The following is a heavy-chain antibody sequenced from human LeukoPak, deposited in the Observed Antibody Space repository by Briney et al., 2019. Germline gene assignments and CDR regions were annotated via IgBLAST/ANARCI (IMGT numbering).Heavy chain of an antibody. CDR3: AKDRARAARPPPTADY. CDR1: GFTFNSYG. CDR2: ISYDGSNK. D-gene: IGHD6-6*01. V-gene: IGHV3-30*18. J-gene: IGHJ4*02. Sequence: GGSLRLSCAASGFTFNSYGMHWVREAPGKGLEWVAVISYDGSNKYYADFVKGRFTISRDNSKNTLSLQMNGLIPEDTAVYYCAKDRARAARPPPTADYWGQGTLVTVSS.